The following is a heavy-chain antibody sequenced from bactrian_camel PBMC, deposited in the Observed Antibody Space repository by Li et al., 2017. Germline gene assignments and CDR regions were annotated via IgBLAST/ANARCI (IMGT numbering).Heavy chain of an antibody. J-gene: IGHJ4*01. V-gene: IGHV3S31*01. Sequence: VQLVESGGGLVQPGGSLRLSCAASGFTFSIYAMSWVRRAPGKGLEWVSAINHGGDYTYYADSVKGRFTIARDNAANTLSLQLNSLKTEDTAVYYCAAGYGLSTSPHWGQGTQVTVS. CDR1: GFTFSIYA. D-gene: IGHD5*01. CDR2: INHGGDYT. CDR3: AAGYGLSTSPH.